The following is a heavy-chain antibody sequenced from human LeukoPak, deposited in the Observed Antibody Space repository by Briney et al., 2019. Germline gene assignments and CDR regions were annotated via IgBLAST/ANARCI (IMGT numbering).Heavy chain of an antibody. CDR1: GFTFSSYE. Sequence: GGSLRLSCAASGFTFSSYEMNWVRQAPGKGLEWVSYISSSGSTIYYADSVKGRFTISRDNAKNSLYLQMNSLRAEDTAVYYCARDVQPYGSGSYYTYYYGMDVWGKGTTVIVSS. D-gene: IGHD3-10*01. CDR2: ISSSGSTI. V-gene: IGHV3-48*03. J-gene: IGHJ6*04. CDR3: ARDVQPYGSGSYYTYYYGMDV.